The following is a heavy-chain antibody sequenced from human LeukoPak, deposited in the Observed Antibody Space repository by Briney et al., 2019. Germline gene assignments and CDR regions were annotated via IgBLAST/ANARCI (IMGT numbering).Heavy chain of an antibody. Sequence: GGSLRLSCAASGFTVSSNYMSWVRQAPGKGLEWVSVIYSGGSTYYADSVKGRFTISRHNSKNTLYLQMNSLRAEDTAVYYCARGMRYCSGGSCQGDAFDIWGQGTMVTASS. CDR2: IYSGGST. D-gene: IGHD2-15*01. V-gene: IGHV3-53*04. CDR3: ARGMRYCSGGSCQGDAFDI. J-gene: IGHJ3*02. CDR1: GFTVSSNY.